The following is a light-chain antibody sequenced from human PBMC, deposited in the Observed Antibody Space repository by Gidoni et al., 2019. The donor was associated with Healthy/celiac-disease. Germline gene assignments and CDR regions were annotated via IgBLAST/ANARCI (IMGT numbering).Light chain of an antibody. V-gene: IGKV3-20*01. CDR2: GAS. J-gene: IGKJ2*01. CDR3: QQYGSSPYT. Sequence: EIVLTQSPGTLSLSPGERATLSCRASQSLSSSHLAGYQQKPGQAPRLLIYGASSRATGIPDRFSGRGSGTDFTLTISRLEPEDFAVYYCQQYGSSPYTFGQGTKLEIK. CDR1: QSLSSSH.